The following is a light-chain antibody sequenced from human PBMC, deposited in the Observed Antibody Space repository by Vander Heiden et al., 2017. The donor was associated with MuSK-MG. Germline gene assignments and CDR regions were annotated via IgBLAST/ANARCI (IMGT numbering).Light chain of an antibody. Sequence: VTWRTHSPSPPSASTGDRVTISCRVSQSISSYLAWYQQKPGKAPKLLIYAASTLQSGVPSRFSGSGSGTDFTLTISSLQSEDFATYYCQQYYSIPLTFGPGTKVDIK. CDR2: AAS. CDR3: QQYYSIPLT. J-gene: IGKJ3*01. CDR1: QSISSY. V-gene: IGKV1D-8*01.